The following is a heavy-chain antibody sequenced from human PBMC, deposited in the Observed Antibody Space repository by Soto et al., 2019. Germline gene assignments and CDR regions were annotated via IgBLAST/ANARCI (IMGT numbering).Heavy chain of an antibody. CDR2: IIPIFGTA. J-gene: IGHJ6*02. V-gene: IGHV1-69*01. D-gene: IGHD3-10*01. CDR1: GGTFSSYA. Sequence: QVQLVQSGAEVKKPGASVKVSCKASGGTFSSYAISWVREAPGQGLEWMGGIIPIFGTANYAQKFQGRVTITADESTSTAYMELSSLRSEDTAVYYCARADTMVRGVIITRRAPDYYYGMDVWGQGTTVTVSS. CDR3: ARADTMVRGVIITRRAPDYYYGMDV.